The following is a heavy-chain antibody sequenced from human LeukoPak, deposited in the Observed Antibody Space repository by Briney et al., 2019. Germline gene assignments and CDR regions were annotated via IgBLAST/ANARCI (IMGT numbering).Heavy chain of an antibody. CDR3: ARDLGIVGASYYFDY. J-gene: IGHJ4*02. CDR1: GYTFTSYG. CDR2: ISAYNGNT. Sequence: ASVKVXCKASGYTFTSYGISWVRQAPGQGLEWMGWISAYNGNTNYAQKLQGRVTMTTDTSTSTAYMELRSLRSDDTAVYYCARDLGIVGASYYFDYWGQGTLVTVSS. V-gene: IGHV1-18*01. D-gene: IGHD1-26*01.